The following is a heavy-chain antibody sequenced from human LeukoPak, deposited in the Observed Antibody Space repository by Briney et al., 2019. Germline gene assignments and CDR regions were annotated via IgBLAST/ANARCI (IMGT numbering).Heavy chain of an antibody. CDR1: GYSISSGYY. CDR2: IYHSGST. D-gene: IGHD6-6*01. Sequence: SETLSLTCAVSGYSISSGYYWGWIRQPPGKGLEWIGCIYHSGSTYYNPSLKSRVTISVDTSKNQFSLKLSSVTAADTAVYYCARVQLVYPYYYYYYMDVWGKGTTVTVSS. CDR3: ARVQLVYPYYYYYYMDV. J-gene: IGHJ6*03. V-gene: IGHV4-38-2*01.